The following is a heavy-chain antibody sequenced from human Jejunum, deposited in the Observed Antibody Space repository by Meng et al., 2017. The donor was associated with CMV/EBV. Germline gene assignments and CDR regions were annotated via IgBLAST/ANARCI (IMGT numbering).Heavy chain of an antibody. CDR3: ARETTGVYDS. J-gene: IGHJ4*02. CDR2: VYYIGSP. D-gene: IGHD4-11*01. V-gene: IGHV4-31*03. CDR1: GGSINSVGSS. Sequence: TVSGGSINSVGSSWSWIRQHPGKGLEWIGYVYYIGSPYYNPSLRSRVTISLDTSKNQFSLKLGSVTAADTAVYYCARETTGVYDSWGQGTLVTVSS.